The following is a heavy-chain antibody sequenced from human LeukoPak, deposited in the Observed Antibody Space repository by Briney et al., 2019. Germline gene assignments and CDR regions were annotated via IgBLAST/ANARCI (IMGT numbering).Heavy chain of an antibody. J-gene: IGHJ4*02. V-gene: IGHV1-2*02. Sequence: ASVKVSCKASGYSFTGYYMHWARQAPGQGLEWMGWINPNSGRTNYAQKFQGRVTMTRDTSISTAYMELSRLRSDDTAVYYCARDLNYFGSGSYPYFFDYWGQGTLVTVSS. CDR3: ARDLNYFGSGSYPYFFDY. CDR1: GYSFTGYY. CDR2: INPNSGRT. D-gene: IGHD3-10*01.